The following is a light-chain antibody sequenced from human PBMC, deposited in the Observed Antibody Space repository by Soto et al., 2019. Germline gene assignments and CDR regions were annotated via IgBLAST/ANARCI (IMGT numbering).Light chain of an antibody. CDR3: QQYYSYPL. V-gene: IGKV1-9*01. J-gene: IGKJ4*01. CDR1: QGISSY. Sequence: DIQMTQSPSSLSASVGDRVTITCRASQGISSYLAWYQQKPGKAPKLLIYAASTLQSGVPSRFSGSGSGTDFTLTISCLQSEEFATYDCQQYYSYPLFGGGTKVDIK. CDR2: AAS.